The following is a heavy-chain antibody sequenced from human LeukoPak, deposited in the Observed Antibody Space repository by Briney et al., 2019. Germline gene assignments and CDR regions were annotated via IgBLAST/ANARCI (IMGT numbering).Heavy chain of an antibody. CDR2: ISSSSSYI. CDR3: ARDFADLGDY. D-gene: IGHD3-10*01. V-gene: IGHV3-21*01. Sequence: GGSLRLSCAASGFTFSSYSMNWVRQAPGEGLEWVSSISSSSSYIYYADSVKGRFTISRDNAKNSLYLQMNSLRAEDTAVYYCARDFADLGDYWGQGTLVTVSS. CDR1: GFTFSSYS. J-gene: IGHJ4*02.